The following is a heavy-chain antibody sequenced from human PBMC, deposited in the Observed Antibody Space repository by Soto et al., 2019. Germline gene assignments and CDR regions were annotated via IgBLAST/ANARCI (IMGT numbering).Heavy chain of an antibody. CDR1: GYTFTSYG. CDR2: IIPILGIA. Sequence: SVKVSCKASGYTFTSYGISWVRQAPGQGLEWMGRIIPILGIANYAQKFQGRVTITADTSTNTAYMELSSLRSEDTAVYYCATEITGYCSGGSCYGITTKYGMDVWGQGTTVTVSS. V-gene: IGHV1-69*04. J-gene: IGHJ6*02. CDR3: ATEITGYCSGGSCYGITTKYGMDV. D-gene: IGHD2-15*01.